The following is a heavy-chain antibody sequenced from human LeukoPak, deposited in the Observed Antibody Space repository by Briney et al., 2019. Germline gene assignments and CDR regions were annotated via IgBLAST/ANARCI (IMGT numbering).Heavy chain of an antibody. D-gene: IGHD2-21*02. CDR3: AKRAHIVVVTPTPGDALDI. Sequence: GASVKVSCKASGYTFTSYDINWVRQATGQGLEWMGWMNPNSGNTGYAQKFQGRVTMTRNTSISTAYMELSSLRPDDTAVYFCAKRAHIVVVTPTPGDALDIWGQGTMVTVSS. V-gene: IGHV1-8*01. CDR1: GYTFTSYD. J-gene: IGHJ3*02. CDR2: MNPNSGNT.